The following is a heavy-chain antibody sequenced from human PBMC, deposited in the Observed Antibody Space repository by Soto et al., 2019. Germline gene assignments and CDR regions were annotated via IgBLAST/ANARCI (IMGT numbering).Heavy chain of an antibody. CDR1: GGTFSSDT. Sequence: QVQLVQSGAEVKKPGSSVKVSCKASGGTFSSDTISWVRQAPGQGLEWMGRIIPILGIANYAQKFQGRVTITADKSTSTAYMELSSLRSEDTAVYYCARGALVVAGTYFDYWGQGTLVTVSS. J-gene: IGHJ4*02. D-gene: IGHD6-19*01. CDR2: IIPILGIA. CDR3: ARGALVVAGTYFDY. V-gene: IGHV1-69*02.